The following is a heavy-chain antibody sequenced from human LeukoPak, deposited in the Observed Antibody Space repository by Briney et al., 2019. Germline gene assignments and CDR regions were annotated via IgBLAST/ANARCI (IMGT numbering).Heavy chain of an antibody. CDR3: ATLKDAVTIFDN. V-gene: IGHV3-7*01. Sequence: GGSLRLSCAASRFIFSSCWMSWVRQAPGQGLEWVASINQDGRDKRHADSVKGRSTISRDDAKNSVYLQVNSLRAEDTAVYYCATLKDAVTIFDNWGQGTLVTVSS. J-gene: IGHJ4*02. D-gene: IGHD4-17*01. CDR1: RFIFSSCW. CDR2: INQDGRDK.